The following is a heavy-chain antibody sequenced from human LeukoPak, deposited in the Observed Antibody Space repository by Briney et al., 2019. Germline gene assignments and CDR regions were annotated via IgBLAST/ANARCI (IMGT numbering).Heavy chain of an antibody. Sequence: AAVTVSCKASGYTFISYDIDWVRQATVQGLEWMGWMSPKSGNTDYAQKFQGRVTMTRNTSINTAYLELSSLRSDDTAVYFCARGVGGLGNMDVWGKGTTVIISS. V-gene: IGHV1-8*01. CDR1: GYTFISYD. CDR3: ARGVGGLGNMDV. CDR2: MSPKSGNT. J-gene: IGHJ6*03. D-gene: IGHD3-16*01.